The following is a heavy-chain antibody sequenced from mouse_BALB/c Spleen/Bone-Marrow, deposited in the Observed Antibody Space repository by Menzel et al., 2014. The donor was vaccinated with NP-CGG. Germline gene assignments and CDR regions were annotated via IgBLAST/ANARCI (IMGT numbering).Heavy chain of an antibody. CDR2: IDPSDSYT. D-gene: IGHD2-2*01. J-gene: IGHJ3*01. V-gene: IGHV1-69*02. CDR1: GYTFTSYW. CDR3: ASYYGYDEGFAY. Sequence: QVQLQQSGAELVKPGASVKLSCKASGYTFTSYWMHWVKQRPGQGLEWIGEIDPSDSYTNYNQKFKGKATLTVDKSSSTAYMQLSSLTSEDSAVYYCASYYGYDEGFAYWGQGTLVTGSA.